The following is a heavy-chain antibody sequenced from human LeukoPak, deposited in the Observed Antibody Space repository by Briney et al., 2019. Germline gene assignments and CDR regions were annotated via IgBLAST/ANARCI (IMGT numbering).Heavy chain of an antibody. CDR3: ARLMYSSGWYFDY. Sequence: PSETLSLTCTVSGGSISSSSYYWGWIRQPPGKGLEWIGSIYYSGSTYYNPSLKSRVPISVDTSKNQFSLKLSSVTAADTAVYYCARLMYSSGWYFDYWGQGTLVTVSS. D-gene: IGHD6-19*01. CDR1: GGSISSSSYY. J-gene: IGHJ4*02. V-gene: IGHV4-39*01. CDR2: IYYSGST.